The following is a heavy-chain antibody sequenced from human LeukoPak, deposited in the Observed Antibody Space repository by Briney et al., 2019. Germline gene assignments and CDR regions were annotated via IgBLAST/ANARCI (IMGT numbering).Heavy chain of an antibody. CDR1: GGTFSSYA. D-gene: IGHD3-10*01. CDR3: ASITMVRGAKLFDP. J-gene: IGHJ5*02. Sequence: SVKVSCKASGGTFSSYAISWVRQAPGQGLEWMGGTIPIFGTANYAQKFQGRVTITADESTSTAYMELSSLRSEDTAVYYCASITMVRGAKLFDPWGQGTLVTVSS. CDR2: TIPIFGTA. V-gene: IGHV1-69*13.